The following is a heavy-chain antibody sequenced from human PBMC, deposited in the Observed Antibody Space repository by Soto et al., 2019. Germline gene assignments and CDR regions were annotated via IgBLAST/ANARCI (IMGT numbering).Heavy chain of an antibody. CDR1: GFTFSSYW. D-gene: IGHD5-18*01. V-gene: IGHV3-7*01. CDR2: IKQDGSEK. CDR3: ARDGVDTATVGDS. Sequence: EVQLVESGGGLVQPGGSLRLSCVASGFTFSSYWMSWVRQAPGKGLEWVANIKQDGSEKYYVDSVKGRFTISRDNAKNSLYLQMNSLRAEDTAVYYCARDGVDTATVGDSWGQGTLVTVSS. J-gene: IGHJ4*02.